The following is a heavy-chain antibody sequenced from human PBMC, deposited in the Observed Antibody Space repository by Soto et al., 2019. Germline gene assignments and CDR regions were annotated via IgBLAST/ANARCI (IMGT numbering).Heavy chain of an antibody. V-gene: IGHV1-3*01. Sequence: ASVKVSCKASGYTFTNYPLHWVRQAPGQRLEWMGGINPGNGNTKYSQKFQGRVTITTDESTSTAYMEVSSLRSDDTAVYYCAREGTTVDSYYYYALDVWGQGTTVTVSS. CDR2: INPGNGNT. J-gene: IGHJ6*02. CDR1: GYTFTNYP. D-gene: IGHD1-1*01. CDR3: AREGTTVDSYYYYALDV.